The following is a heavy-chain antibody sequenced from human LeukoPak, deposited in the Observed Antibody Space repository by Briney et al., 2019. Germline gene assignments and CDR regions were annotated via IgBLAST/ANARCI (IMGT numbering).Heavy chain of an antibody. CDR2: IIPILGIA. CDR1: GGTFSSYA. D-gene: IGHD3-9*01. CDR3: VRDPFHLTILFDL. V-gene: IGHV1-69*04. J-gene: IGHJ4*02. Sequence: ASVKVSCKASGGTFSSYAISWVRQAPGQGLEWMGRIIPILGIANYAQKFQGRVTITADKSTSTAYMELSSLRSEDTAVYYCVRDPFHLTILFDLWGQGTPVTASS.